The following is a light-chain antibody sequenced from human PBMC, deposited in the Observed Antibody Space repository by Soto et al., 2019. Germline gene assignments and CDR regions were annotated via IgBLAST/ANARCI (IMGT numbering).Light chain of an antibody. CDR1: SSDVGAFNF. CDR3: TSHTTTSPPVL. Sequence: QSVLTQPASVSGSPGQSITISCTGTSSDVGAFNFVSWYQQHPGKAPKLMIYDVRHRPSGVSDRFSDSKSGNTASLTIYGLQAEDEADYYCTSHTTTSPPVLFGGGTKLTVL. J-gene: IGLJ2*01. CDR2: DVR. V-gene: IGLV2-14*03.